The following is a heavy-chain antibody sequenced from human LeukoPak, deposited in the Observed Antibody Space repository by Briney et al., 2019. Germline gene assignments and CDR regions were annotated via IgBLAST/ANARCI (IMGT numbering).Heavy chain of an antibody. D-gene: IGHD2-8*01. CDR1: GFTFRDSA. CDR3: AKEGSVCTNGICRYFDF. J-gene: IGHJ4*02. Sequence: GGSLRLSCAASGFTFRDSAMHWVRQVPGKGLEWVSSISWNSDNIDYVDSVKGRFTITRDNAKNSLYLQMNSLRPEDTAFYYCAKEGSVCTNGICRYFDFWGQGALVTVSS. CDR2: ISWNSDNI. V-gene: IGHV3-9*01.